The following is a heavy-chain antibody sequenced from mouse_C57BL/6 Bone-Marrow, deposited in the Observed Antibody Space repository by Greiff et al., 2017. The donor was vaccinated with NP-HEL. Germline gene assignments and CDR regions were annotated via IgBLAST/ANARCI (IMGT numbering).Heavy chain of an antibody. CDR1: GYTFTTYP. V-gene: IGHV1-47*01. CDR2: FHPYNDDT. CDR3: EKGGHPVYFDY. J-gene: IGHJ2*01. Sequence: VQLQQSGAELVKPGASVKMSCKASGYTFTTYPLAWMQQTHGQSLAWIGNFHPYNDDTKYNEKFKGKATLTVEKSSSPVYLELSRLTSDDSAVYYSEKGGHPVYFDYWGQGTTLTVSS.